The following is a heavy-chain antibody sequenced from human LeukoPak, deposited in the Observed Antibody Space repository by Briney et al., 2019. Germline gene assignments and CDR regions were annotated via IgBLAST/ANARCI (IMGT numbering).Heavy chain of an antibody. CDR3: ARVNTIFGVVTPYNWFDP. J-gene: IGHJ5*02. Sequence: GGSLRLSCAASGFTFSSYGMHWVRQAPGKGLEWVAVISYDGSNKYYADSVKGRFTISRDNSKNSLYLQMNSLRAEDTAVYYCARVNTIFGVVTPYNWFDPWGQGTLVTVSS. V-gene: IGHV3-30*03. CDR1: GFTFSSYG. D-gene: IGHD3-3*01. CDR2: ISYDGSNK.